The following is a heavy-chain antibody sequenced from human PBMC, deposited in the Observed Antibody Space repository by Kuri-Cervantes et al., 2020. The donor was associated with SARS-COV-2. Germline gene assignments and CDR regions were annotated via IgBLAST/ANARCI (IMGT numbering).Heavy chain of an antibody. CDR1: GYTLTELS. D-gene: IGHD1-14*01. CDR2: FDPEDGET. CDR3: ARAQTVLNWFDP. J-gene: IGHJ5*02. V-gene: IGHV1-24*01. Sequence: ASVKVSCKVSGYTLTELSMHWVRQAPGKGLEWMGGFDPEDGETIYAQKLQGRVTMTTDTSTSTAYMELRSLRSDDTAVYYCARAQTVLNWFDPWGQGTLVTVSS.